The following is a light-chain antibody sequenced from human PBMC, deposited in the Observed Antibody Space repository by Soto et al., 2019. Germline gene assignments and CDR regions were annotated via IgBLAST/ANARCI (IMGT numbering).Light chain of an antibody. J-gene: IGKJ4*01. V-gene: IGKV3-15*01. Sequence: VMTQSPATLSVSPGERATLSCRASQSVSSNLAWYQQKPGQAPRLLIYGASTRATGIPARFSGSGSGTEFTLTISSLQSEDFAVYYCQQYNNWLFTFGGGTKVEIK. CDR3: QQYNNWLFT. CDR1: QSVSSN. CDR2: GAS.